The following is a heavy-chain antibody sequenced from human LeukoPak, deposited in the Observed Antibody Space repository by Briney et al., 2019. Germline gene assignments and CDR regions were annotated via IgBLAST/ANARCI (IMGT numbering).Heavy chain of an antibody. V-gene: IGHV1-69*13. CDR3: ATGVVFGISTFCYMDV. CDR1: KDTFNEYG. Sequence: GASVKVSCKAPKDTFNEYGITWVRQTPGQGLEWMGGIIPIFDSAKYAQKFQGRVTLTADESTTTAYMELTSLRSEDTAIYYCATGVVFGISTFCYMDVWGKGTPVTVSS. J-gene: IGHJ6*03. CDR2: IIPIFDSA. D-gene: IGHD3-3*01.